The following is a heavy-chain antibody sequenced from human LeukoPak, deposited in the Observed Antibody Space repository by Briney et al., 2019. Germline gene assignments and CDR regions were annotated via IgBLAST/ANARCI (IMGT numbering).Heavy chain of an antibody. CDR2: ISWNSGSI. V-gene: IGHV3-9*01. Sequence: GGSLRLSCAASGFTFDDYAMHWVRQAPGKGLEWVSGISWNSGSIGYADSVKGRFTISRDNAKNSLYLQMNSLRADDTAVYYCARYCSGDSCYGLIDYWGQGTLVTVSS. D-gene: IGHD2-15*01. J-gene: IGHJ4*02. CDR3: ARYCSGDSCYGLIDY. CDR1: GFTFDDYA.